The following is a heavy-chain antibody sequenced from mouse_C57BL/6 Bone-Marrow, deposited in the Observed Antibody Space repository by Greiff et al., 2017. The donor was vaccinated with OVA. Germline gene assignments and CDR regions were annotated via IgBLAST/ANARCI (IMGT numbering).Heavy chain of an antibody. J-gene: IGHJ1*03. CDR2: IDPETGGT. CDR1: GYTFTDYE. CDR3: TRALLVWYFDV. D-gene: IGHD2-10*01. V-gene: IGHV1-15*01. Sequence: QVQLKESGAELVRPGASVTLSCKASGYTFTDYEMHWVQQTPVHGLEWIGAIDPETGGTAYNQKFQGKSILTADKSSSTAYMELRRLTSEDSAVYYCTRALLVWYFDVWGTGTTVTVSS.